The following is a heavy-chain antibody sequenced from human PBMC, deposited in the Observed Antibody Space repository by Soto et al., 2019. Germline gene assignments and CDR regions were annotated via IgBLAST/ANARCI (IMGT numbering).Heavy chain of an antibody. D-gene: IGHD3-3*01. V-gene: IGHV4-59*08. CDR3: ARHPVGQDEYYDFWPGYYYYYYYYWDV. J-gene: IGHJ6*03. CDR2: IDYRGST. Sequence: QVQLQESGPGLVKPSETLSLTCTVSGGSISSYYWSWIRQPPGKGLEWIGYIDYRGSTNYNPSLKSGVNHSVDTPKTQFTPKMSSVTAADRAVYYCARHPVGQDEYYDFWPGYYYYYYYYWDVWGKGTTVTVSS. CDR1: GGSISSYY.